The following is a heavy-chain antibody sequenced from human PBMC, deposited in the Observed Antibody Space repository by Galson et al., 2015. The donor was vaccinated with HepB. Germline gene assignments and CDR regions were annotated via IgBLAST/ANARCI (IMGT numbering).Heavy chain of an antibody. CDR2: ISSSSSYI. D-gene: IGHD3-10*01. Sequence: SLRLSCAASGFTFSSYSMNWVRQAPGKGLEWVSSISSSSSYIYYADSVKGRFTISRDNAKNSLYLQMNSLRAEDTAVYYCARGGWGITMVRGVILTWGQGTLVTVSS. CDR3: ARGGWGITMVRGVILT. V-gene: IGHV3-21*01. CDR1: GFTFSSYS. J-gene: IGHJ5*02.